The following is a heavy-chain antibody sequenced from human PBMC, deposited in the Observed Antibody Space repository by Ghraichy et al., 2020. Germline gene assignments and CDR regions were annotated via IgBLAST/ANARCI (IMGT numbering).Heavy chain of an antibody. Sequence: SQTLSLTCAISGDSVSSKSAAWHWIRQSPSRGLEWLGRTYYRSKWYNDYELSVKSRISINPDTSKNQFSLQLNSVTPEDTAVYYCARSSNLDYWGQGTLVTVPA. CDR2: TYYRSKWYN. D-gene: IGHD1-1*01. V-gene: IGHV6-1*01. CDR3: ARSSNLDY. J-gene: IGHJ4*02. CDR1: GDSVSSKSAA.